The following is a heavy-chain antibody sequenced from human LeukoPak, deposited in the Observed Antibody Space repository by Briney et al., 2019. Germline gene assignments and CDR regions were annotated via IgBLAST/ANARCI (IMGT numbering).Heavy chain of an antibody. CDR1: GYTLTSYG. CDR3: AREESYDSSGYYGIGAFDI. Sequence: ASVKLSCKASGYTLTSYGISWVRQAPGQGLEWMGWISANNGNTNSAQKLKGRVTMTTDTSTSTAYMELRSLRSDDTAVYYCAREESYDSSGYYGIGAFDIWGQGTMVTVSS. CDR2: ISANNGNT. V-gene: IGHV1-18*01. D-gene: IGHD3-22*01. J-gene: IGHJ3*02.